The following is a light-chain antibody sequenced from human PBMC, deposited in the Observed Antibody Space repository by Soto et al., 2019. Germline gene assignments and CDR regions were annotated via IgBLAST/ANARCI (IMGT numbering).Light chain of an antibody. V-gene: IGKV4-1*01. J-gene: IGKJ5*01. CDR3: QQYYDSPIT. Sequence: DIVLTHSPDSLAVSPGERATLNCKSSQSVLYSSNNKNYLAWYQQKPGQPPKLLIYWTSTRESGVPDRFSGSGSGTEFTLTISSLQAEDVAVYYCQQYYDSPITFGQGTRLEIK. CDR2: WTS. CDR1: QSVLYSSNNKNY.